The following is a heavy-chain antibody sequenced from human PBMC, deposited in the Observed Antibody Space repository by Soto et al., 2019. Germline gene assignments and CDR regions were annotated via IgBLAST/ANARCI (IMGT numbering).Heavy chain of an antibody. V-gene: IGHV3-23*01. CDR3: AKDRDYYDSSGYSFCFDY. CDR2: ISGSGGST. D-gene: IGHD3-22*01. Sequence: EVQLLESGGGLVQPGGSLRLSCAASGFTFSSYAMSWVRQAPGKGLEWVSAISGSGGSTYYADSVKGRFTISRDNSKNTLYLKMNSLRAEDTAVYYCAKDRDYYDSSGYSFCFDYWGQGTLVTVSS. J-gene: IGHJ4*02. CDR1: GFTFSSYA.